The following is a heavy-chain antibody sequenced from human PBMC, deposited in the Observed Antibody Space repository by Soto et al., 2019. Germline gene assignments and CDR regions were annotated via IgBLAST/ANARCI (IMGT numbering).Heavy chain of an antibody. CDR1: GGSISSGDYY. D-gene: IGHD3-22*01. CDR3: ARHYYDSSAYHFVGLDY. V-gene: IGHV4-30-4*01. CDR2: IYYSGST. Sequence: SETLSLTCTVSGGSISSGDYYWSWIRQPPGKGLEWIGYIYYSGSTYYNPSLKSRVTISVDTSKNQFSLKLSSVTAADTALYYCARHYYDSSAYHFVGLDYWGQGALVTVSS. J-gene: IGHJ4*02.